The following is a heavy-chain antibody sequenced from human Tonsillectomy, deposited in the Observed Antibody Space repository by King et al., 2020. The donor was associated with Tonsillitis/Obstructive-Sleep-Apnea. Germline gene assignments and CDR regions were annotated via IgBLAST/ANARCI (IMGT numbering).Heavy chain of an antibody. Sequence: VQLVESGGGLVQPGGSLRLSCAASGFTFNNYAMSWVRQAPGKGLEWVSGISGSGGTTYYADSVKGRFTISRDNSKNMLYLQMNSLRAEDTAVYYCAKAASSGYCYGTYFQHWGQGTLVTVSS. J-gene: IGHJ1*01. CDR1: GFTFNNYA. D-gene: IGHD3-22*01. V-gene: IGHV3-23*04. CDR2: ISGSGGTT. CDR3: AKAASSGYCYGTYFQH.